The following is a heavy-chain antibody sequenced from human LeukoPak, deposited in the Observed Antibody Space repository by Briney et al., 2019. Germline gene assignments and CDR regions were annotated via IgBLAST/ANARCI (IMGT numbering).Heavy chain of an antibody. V-gene: IGHV1-46*01. J-gene: IGHJ4*02. CDR3: AREGGGSGSYSPFDY. Sequence: GASVKVSCKASGYTFTSYYMHWVRQAPGQGLEWMGIINPSGGSTSYAQKFQGRVTMTRDTSTSTVYMELSSLRSEDTAVYYCAREGGGSGSYSPFDYRGQGTLVTVSS. CDR1: GYTFTSYY. CDR2: INPSGGST. D-gene: IGHD3-10*01.